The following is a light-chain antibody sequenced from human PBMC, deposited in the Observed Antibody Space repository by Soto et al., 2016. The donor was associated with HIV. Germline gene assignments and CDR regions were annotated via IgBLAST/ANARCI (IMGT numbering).Light chain of an antibody. J-gene: IGLJ2*01. CDR1: SIGSKS. CDR3: QVWDSSSDHVV. CDR2: DDS. Sequence: SYVVTQPPSVSVVPGKTAEITCAGTSIGSKSVQWYQQKPGQAPVLVVYDDSDRPSGIPERFSGSNSGNTATLTISRVEAGDEADYYCQVWDSSSDHVVFGGGTKLTVL. V-gene: IGLV3-21*03.